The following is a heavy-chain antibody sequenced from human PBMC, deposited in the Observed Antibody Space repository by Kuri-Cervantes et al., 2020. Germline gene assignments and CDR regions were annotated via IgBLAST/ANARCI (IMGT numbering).Heavy chain of an antibody. CDR3: AKDTRLYSSYYYFDY. V-gene: IGHV3-9*01. CDR1: GFTFDDYA. J-gene: IGHJ4*02. Sequence: SLKISCAASGFTFDDYAMHWVRQAPGKGLEWVSGISWNSGSIGYADSVKGRFTISRDDAKNSLYLQMNSLRAEDTALYYCAKDTRLYSSYYYFDYWGQGTLVTVSS. D-gene: IGHD6-19*01. CDR2: ISWNSGSI.